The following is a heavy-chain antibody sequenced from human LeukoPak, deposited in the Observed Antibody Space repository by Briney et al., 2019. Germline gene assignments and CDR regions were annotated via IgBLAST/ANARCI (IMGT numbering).Heavy chain of an antibody. Sequence: GSLRLSCAASGFTFSDYYMSWIRQPPGKGLEWIGYIHYSGSTNYNPSLKSRVTISVDTSKMQFSLKLSSVTAADTAAYYCARHDYGATRDYWGQGTLVTVSS. CDR2: IHYSGST. CDR1: GFTFSDYY. V-gene: IGHV4-59*01. J-gene: IGHJ4*02. D-gene: IGHD4-17*01. CDR3: ARHDYGATRDY.